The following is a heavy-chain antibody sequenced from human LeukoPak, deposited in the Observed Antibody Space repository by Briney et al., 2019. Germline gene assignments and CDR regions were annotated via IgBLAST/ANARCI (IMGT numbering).Heavy chain of an antibody. CDR2: INPNSGGT. J-gene: IGHJ4*02. Sequence: ASVKVSCKASGHTFTGYYMHWVRQAPGQGLEWMGWINPNSGGTNYAQKFQGRVTMTRDTSISTAYMELSRLRSDDTAVYYCARDQITPFWSGYHNFDYWGQGTLVTVSS. CDR3: ARDQITPFWSGYHNFDY. D-gene: IGHD3-3*01. V-gene: IGHV1-2*02. CDR1: GHTFTGYY.